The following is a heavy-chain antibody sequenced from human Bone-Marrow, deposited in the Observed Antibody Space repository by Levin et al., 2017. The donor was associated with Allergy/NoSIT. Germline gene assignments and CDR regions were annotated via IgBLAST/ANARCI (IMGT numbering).Heavy chain of an antibody. V-gene: IGHV4-30-2*01. CDR1: GGSISSGGYS. CDR3: ARGGGSSWGTVGTHFDY. D-gene: IGHD6-13*01. J-gene: IGHJ4*02. CDR2: IYHSGST. Sequence: PSETLSLTCAVSGGSISSGGYSWSWIRQPAGKGLEWIGYIYHSGSTYYNPSLKSRVTISVDRSKNQFSLKLSSVTAADTAVYYCARGGGSSWGTVGTHFDYWGQGTLVTVSS.